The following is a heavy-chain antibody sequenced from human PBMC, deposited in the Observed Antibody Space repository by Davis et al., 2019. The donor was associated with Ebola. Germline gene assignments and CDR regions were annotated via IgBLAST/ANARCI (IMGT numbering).Heavy chain of an antibody. Sequence: PGGSLRLSCAASGFTFSNYNLHWVRQTPGKGLEWLAAISFDASMIYYADSVKGRFTISRDNSKNTLYLQINSLRSEDTGTYYCARGDTGDDASELDHWGQGTLVTVSS. CDR1: GFTFSNYN. CDR2: ISFDASMI. J-gene: IGHJ4*02. D-gene: IGHD1-14*01. V-gene: IGHV3-30*04. CDR3: ARGDTGDDASELDH.